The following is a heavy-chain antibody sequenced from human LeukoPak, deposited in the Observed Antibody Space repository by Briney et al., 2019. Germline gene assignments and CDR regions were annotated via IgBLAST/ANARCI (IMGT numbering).Heavy chain of an antibody. CDR1: GFTFSSYT. V-gene: IGHV3-21*01. D-gene: IGHD3-22*01. Sequence: GGSLRLSCAASGFTFSSYTMKWVRQAPGKGLEWVSSISSSSSYIYYADSVKGRFTISRDNAKNSLYLQLNSLRAEDTAVYYCARDPSYFDSSGYYGGFDYWGQGTLVTVSS. J-gene: IGHJ4*02. CDR2: ISSSSSYI. CDR3: ARDPSYFDSSGYYGGFDY.